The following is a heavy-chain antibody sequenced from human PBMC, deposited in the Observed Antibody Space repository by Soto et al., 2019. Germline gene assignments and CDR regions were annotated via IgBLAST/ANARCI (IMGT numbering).Heavy chain of an antibody. CDR1: GFTFSSYG. CDR2: ISYDGSNE. D-gene: IGHD2-15*01. V-gene: IGHV3-30*03. J-gene: IGHJ6*02. Sequence: GGSLRLSCAASGFTFSSYGMHWVRQAPGKGLEWVAVISYDGSNEYYADSVKGRFTISRDNSKNTLYLQMNSLRAEDTAVYYCARWYPYYYYGMDVWGQGTTVTVSS. CDR3: ARWYPYYYYGMDV.